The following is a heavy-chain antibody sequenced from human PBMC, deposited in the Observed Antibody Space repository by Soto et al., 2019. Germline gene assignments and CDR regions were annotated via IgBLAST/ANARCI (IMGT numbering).Heavy chain of an antibody. CDR1: GFTFSSYG. Sequence: QVQLVESGGGVVQPGRSLRLSCAASGFTFSSYGMHWVRQAPGKGLEWVAVIWNDGSNKYYADSVKGRFTISRDNSKNTLYLQMSSLRAEDTAVYYCAKEFWSGPFDYWGQGTLVTVSS. V-gene: IGHV3-33*06. CDR2: IWNDGSNK. J-gene: IGHJ4*02. CDR3: AKEFWSGPFDY. D-gene: IGHD3-3*01.